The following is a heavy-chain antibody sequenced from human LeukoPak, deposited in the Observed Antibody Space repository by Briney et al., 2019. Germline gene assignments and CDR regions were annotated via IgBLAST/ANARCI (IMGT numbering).Heavy chain of an antibody. Sequence: GASVKVSCKASGYTFTSYSISWVRQAPGQGLEWMAWISAYNGNTNYAQKLQGRVTMTTDTSTSTAYMELRSLRSDDTAVYYCARGGYYYDSSGYYSRVTRSHAFDIWGQGTMVTVSS. CDR3: ARGGYYYDSSGYYSRVTRSHAFDI. V-gene: IGHV1-18*01. D-gene: IGHD3-22*01. CDR1: GYTFTSYS. J-gene: IGHJ3*02. CDR2: ISAYNGNT.